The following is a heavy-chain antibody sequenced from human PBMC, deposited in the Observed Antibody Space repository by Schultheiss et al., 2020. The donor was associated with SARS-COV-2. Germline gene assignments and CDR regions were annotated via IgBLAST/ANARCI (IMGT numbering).Heavy chain of an antibody. V-gene: IGHV3-33*03. D-gene: IGHD6-19*01. CDR1: GFTFSSYG. CDR3: AVAGKNFDY. J-gene: IGHJ4*02. Sequence: GGSLRLSCAASGFTFSSYGMHWVRQAPGKGLEWVAVIWYDGSNKYYADSVKGRFTISRDNAKNSLYLQMNSLRAEDTALYYCAVAGKNFDYWGQGTLVTVSS. CDR2: IWYDGSNK.